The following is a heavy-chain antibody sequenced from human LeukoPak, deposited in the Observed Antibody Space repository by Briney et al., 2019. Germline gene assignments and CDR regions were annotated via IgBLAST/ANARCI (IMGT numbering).Heavy chain of an antibody. J-gene: IGHJ4*02. Sequence: ASVKVSCKASGYTFTSYGISWVRQAPGQGLEWMGWISAYNGNTNYAQKLQGRVTMTTDTSTSTAYMELRSLRSDDTAVYYCARDGYFARSRCSSTSCYAGIRPKYWGQGTLVTVSS. CDR3: ARDGYFARSRCSSTSCYAGIRPKY. CDR2: ISAYNGNT. D-gene: IGHD2-2*01. V-gene: IGHV1-18*01. CDR1: GYTFTSYG.